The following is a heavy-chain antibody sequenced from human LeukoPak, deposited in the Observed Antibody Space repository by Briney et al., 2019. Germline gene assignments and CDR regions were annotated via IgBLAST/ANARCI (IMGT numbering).Heavy chain of an antibody. CDR2: IIPIFGIA. D-gene: IGHD4-17*01. CDR3: ARWDGDYRRLEY. Sequence: GSSVKVSCKASGGAFSSYAISWVRQAPGQWLEWMGRIIPIFGIANYAQKFQIRVTITADKSTSTAYMELSSLRSEDTAVYYCARWDGDYRRLEYWGQGTLATVSS. CDR1: GGAFSSYA. V-gene: IGHV1-69*04. J-gene: IGHJ4*02.